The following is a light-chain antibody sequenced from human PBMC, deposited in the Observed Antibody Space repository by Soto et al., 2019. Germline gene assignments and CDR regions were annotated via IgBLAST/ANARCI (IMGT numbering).Light chain of an antibody. CDR1: QSVSSY. J-gene: IGKJ4*01. V-gene: IGKV3-11*01. Sequence: IVLTQSPATLSLSPGERATLSCRASQSVSSYLAWYRQKPGQAPRLLIYDASNRATGIPARFSGSGSGTDFTLTISSLEPEDFAVYYCQQRNTWPLTFGGGTKVEIK. CDR3: QQRNTWPLT. CDR2: DAS.